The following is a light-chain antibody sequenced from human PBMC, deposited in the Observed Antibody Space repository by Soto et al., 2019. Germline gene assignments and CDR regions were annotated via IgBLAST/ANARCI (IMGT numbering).Light chain of an antibody. J-gene: IGLJ1*01. Sequence: QSALTQPASVSGSPGQSITISCTGSSSDVGAFNYVSWYQHHPRKAPKLMIYEVSHRPSGVSNRFSGSKSGNTASLTISGLQAEDEAEYYCSSYTNINTRACVFGTGTKLTVL. CDR2: EVS. CDR1: SSDVGAFNY. CDR3: SSYTNINTRACV. V-gene: IGLV2-14*01.